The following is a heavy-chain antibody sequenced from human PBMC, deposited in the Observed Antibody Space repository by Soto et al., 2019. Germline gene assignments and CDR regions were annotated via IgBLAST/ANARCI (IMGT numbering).Heavy chain of an antibody. CDR1: GFTFSSYA. CDR3: AKRSISGSYYYYYGMDV. CDR2: ISGSGGST. V-gene: IGHV3-23*01. D-gene: IGHD2-21*01. Sequence: VVSLRLSCAASGFTFSSYAMTWVRQAPRKGLEWVSTISGSGGSTYYADSVKGRFTISRDNSKNTLYLQMNSLRAEDTAVYYCAKRSISGSYYYYYGMDVWGQGTTVTVSS. J-gene: IGHJ6*02.